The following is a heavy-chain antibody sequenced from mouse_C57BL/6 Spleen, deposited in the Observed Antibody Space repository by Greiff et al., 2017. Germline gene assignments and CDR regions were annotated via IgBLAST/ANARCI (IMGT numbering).Heavy chain of an antibody. CDR3: ARRGPLGYFDY. D-gene: IGHD1-2*01. CDR1: GYTFTSYW. J-gene: IGHJ2*01. Sequence: VQLQQPGAELVRPGTSVKLSCKASGYTFTSYWMHWVKQRPGQGLEWIGVIDPSDSYTNYNQKFKGKATLTVDTSSSTAYMQLSSLTSEDSAVYYCARRGPLGYFDYWGQGTTLTVSS. CDR2: IDPSDSYT. V-gene: IGHV1-59*01.